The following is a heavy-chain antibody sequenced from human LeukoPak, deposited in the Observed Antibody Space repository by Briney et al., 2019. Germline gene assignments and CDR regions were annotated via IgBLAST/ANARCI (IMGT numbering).Heavy chain of an antibody. CDR1: GFTFSTYV. Sequence: GGSLRLSCAASGFTFSTYVMSWVRQAPGKGLEGVSGIRGSGDNTYYADSVKGRFTISRDNSKNTVYLQMNSLRDEDTAVYYCAKGSGYDTDFDYWGQGTLVTVSS. J-gene: IGHJ4*02. CDR2: IRGSGDNT. CDR3: AKGSGYDTDFDY. V-gene: IGHV3-23*01. D-gene: IGHD5-12*01.